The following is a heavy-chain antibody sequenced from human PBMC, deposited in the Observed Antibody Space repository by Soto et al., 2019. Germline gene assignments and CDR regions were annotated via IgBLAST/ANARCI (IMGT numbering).Heavy chain of an antibody. V-gene: IGHV1-3*01. CDR2: INAANGNT. D-gene: IGHD3-10*01. Sequence: ASVKVSCKASGYTFTIYAMNWVLQAPGQRLEWMGWINAANGNTKFSQKIQDRVTITRDTSASTAYMELSSLRLEDTAVYYCARGMLWFGEFFGIDVWGQGTTVTVSS. CDR1: GYTFTIYA. CDR3: ARGMLWFGEFFGIDV. J-gene: IGHJ6*02.